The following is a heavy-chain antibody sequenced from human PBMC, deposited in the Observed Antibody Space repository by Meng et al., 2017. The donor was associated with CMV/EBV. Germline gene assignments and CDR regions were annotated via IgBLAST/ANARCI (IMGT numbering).Heavy chain of an antibody. CDR3: ARGDGVDGFDY. V-gene: IGHV4-59*01. CDR2: IYYSGST. CDR1: GGSISSYY. J-gene: IGHJ4*02. D-gene: IGHD3-16*01. Sequence: SETLSLTCTVSGGSISSYYWSWIRQPPGKGLEWIGYIYYSGSTNYNPSLKSRVTISVDTSKNQFSLKLSSVTAADTAVYYCARGDGVDGFDYWGQGTLVTVSS.